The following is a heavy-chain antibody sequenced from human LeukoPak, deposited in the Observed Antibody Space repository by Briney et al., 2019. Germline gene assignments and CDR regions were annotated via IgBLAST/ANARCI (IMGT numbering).Heavy chain of an antibody. D-gene: IGHD6-19*01. CDR3: ARDQAVAGNV. Sequence: GGSLRLSCAASGFTFSSYSMNWVRQAPGKGLEWVSSISSRSYIYYADSVKGRFTVSRDNAKNSLYLQMNSLRAEDTAVYYCARDQAVAGNVWGKGTTVTVSS. CDR1: GFTFSSYS. J-gene: IGHJ6*04. V-gene: IGHV3-21*01. CDR2: ISSRSYI.